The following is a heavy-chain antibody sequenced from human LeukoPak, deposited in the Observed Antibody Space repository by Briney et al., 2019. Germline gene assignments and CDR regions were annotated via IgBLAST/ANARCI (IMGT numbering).Heavy chain of an antibody. CDR2: ISSSSSTI. CDR1: GFTFSSYS. D-gene: IGHD3-22*01. CDR3: ARGGVMQYYYDSSGDAGGHFDY. J-gene: IGHJ4*02. Sequence: PGGSLRLSCAASGFTFSSYSMNWVRQAPGKGLEWVSYISSSSSTIYYADSVKGRFTISRDNAKNSLYLQMNSLRAEDTAVYYCARGGVMQYYYDSSGDAGGHFDYWGQGTLVTVSS. V-gene: IGHV3-48*04.